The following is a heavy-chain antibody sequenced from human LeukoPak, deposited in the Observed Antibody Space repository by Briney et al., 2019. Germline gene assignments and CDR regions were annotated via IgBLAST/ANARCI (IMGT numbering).Heavy chain of an antibody. CDR1: GYTFNSYY. D-gene: IGHD3-3*01. V-gene: IGHV1-46*02. CDR2: ISPSSGST. J-gene: IGHJ6*03. Sequence: GASVKVSCKASGYTFNSYYMHWVRQAPGQGLEWMGIISPSSGSTSYALNFQGRVTMTRDTSTSTVYMELSSLRSEDTAVYYCARDLYDFNYYYYMDVWGKGTTVTVSS. CDR3: ARDLYDFNYYYYMDV.